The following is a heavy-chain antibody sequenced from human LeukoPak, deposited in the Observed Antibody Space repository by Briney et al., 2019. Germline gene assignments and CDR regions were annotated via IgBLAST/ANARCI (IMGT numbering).Heavy chain of an antibody. Sequence: ASVKVSCKASGYTFTGYYMHWVRQAPGQGLEWMGWINPNSGGTNYAQKFQGRVTMTRDTSISTAYMELSRLRSDETAVYYCASAYTGSMNDWFDPWGQGTLVTVSS. V-gene: IGHV1-2*02. CDR3: ASAYTGSMNDWFDP. D-gene: IGHD3-16*01. CDR2: INPNSGGT. J-gene: IGHJ5*02. CDR1: GYTFTGYY.